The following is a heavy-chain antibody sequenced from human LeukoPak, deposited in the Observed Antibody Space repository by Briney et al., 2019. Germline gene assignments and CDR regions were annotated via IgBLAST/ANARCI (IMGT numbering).Heavy chain of an antibody. V-gene: IGHV4-59*13. D-gene: IGHD6-19*01. CDR2: IYYSGST. CDR1: GGSINSYY. CDR3: ARDGSGWSGWFDP. J-gene: IGHJ5*02. Sequence: SETLSLTCTVSGGSINSYYWSWIRQSPGKGLEWIGYIYYSGSTNYNPSLKSRVTISVDTSKNQFSLKLTSATAADTAVYYCARDGSGWSGWFDPWGQGTLVTVSS.